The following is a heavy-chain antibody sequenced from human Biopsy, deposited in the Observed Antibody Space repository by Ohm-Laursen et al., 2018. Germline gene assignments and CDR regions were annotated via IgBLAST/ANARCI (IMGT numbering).Heavy chain of an antibody. V-gene: IGHV1-2*02. CDR3: ARLTRSTPTTGV. D-gene: IGHD2-8*01. CDR2: LNTNSGDT. CDR1: GYSFTSYY. J-gene: IGHJ4*02. Sequence: ASVKASRTLSGYSFTSYYMHWVRQAPGQGLEWMGWLNTNSGDTEYAENFQGRVTMTRDTSISTAYMELSRLRSDDTAVYYCARLTRSTPTTGVWGQGTLVTVSS.